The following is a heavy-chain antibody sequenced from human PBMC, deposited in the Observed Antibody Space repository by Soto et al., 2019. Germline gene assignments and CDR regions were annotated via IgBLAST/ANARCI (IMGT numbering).Heavy chain of an antibody. V-gene: IGHV4-31*02. J-gene: IGHJ6*02. CDR2: IYYSGST. Sequence: SETLSLTCTVSGGSISSGGYYWSWIRQHPGKGLEWIGYIYYSGSTYYNPSLKSRVTISVDTSKNQFSLKLSSVTAADTAVYYCARVRIAAAGTGYYYYGRDVWGQGTTVTVSS. CDR1: GGSISSGGYY. CDR3: ARVRIAAAGTGYYYYGRDV. D-gene: IGHD6-13*01.